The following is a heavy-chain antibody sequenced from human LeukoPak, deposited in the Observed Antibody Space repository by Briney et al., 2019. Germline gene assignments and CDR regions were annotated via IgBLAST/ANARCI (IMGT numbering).Heavy chain of an antibody. CDR1: GFSCSSYA. CDR3: ANLIIAAAGYEYFQH. V-gene: IGHV3-23*01. CDR2: VSVSGSST. J-gene: IGHJ1*01. Sequence: GGSLRLSCAASGFSCSSYAMSWVRQAPGKGLEWVSAVSVSGSSTFYAASVKGRFTISRDNSKNTLYLQMSSLRAEDTAVYYCANLIIAAAGYEYFQHWGQGTLVTVSS. D-gene: IGHD6-13*01.